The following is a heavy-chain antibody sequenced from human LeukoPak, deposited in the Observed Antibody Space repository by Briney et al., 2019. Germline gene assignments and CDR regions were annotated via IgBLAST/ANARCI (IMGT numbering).Heavy chain of an antibody. V-gene: IGHV4-34*01. D-gene: IGHD2-2*01. J-gene: IGHJ5*02. CDR3: ARGYCSSTSCYFFSGHLRSYFVRFDP. CDR2: INHSGST. Sequence: SETLSLTCAVYGGSFSGYYWSWIRQPPGKGLEWIGEINHSGSTNYNPSLKSRVTISVDTSKNQFSLKLRSVTAADTAVYYCARGYCSSTSCYFFSGHLRSYFVRFDPWGQGTLVTVSS. CDR1: GGSFSGYY.